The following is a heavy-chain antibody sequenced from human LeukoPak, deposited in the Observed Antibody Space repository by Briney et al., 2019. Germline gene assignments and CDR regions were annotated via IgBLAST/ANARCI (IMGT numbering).Heavy chain of an antibody. J-gene: IGHJ4*02. V-gene: IGHV3-30*04. CDR1: GFTFSRFA. CDR2: ISYDGSYK. Sequence: GGSLRLSCAASGFTFSRFAVHWVRQAPGKGLEWVAVISYDGSYKYYADSVQGRFTISRDNSKNTLYLQMNSLSTEDTAVYYCAREAYSFDYWGQGTLVTVSS. CDR3: AREAYSFDY. D-gene: IGHD1-26*01.